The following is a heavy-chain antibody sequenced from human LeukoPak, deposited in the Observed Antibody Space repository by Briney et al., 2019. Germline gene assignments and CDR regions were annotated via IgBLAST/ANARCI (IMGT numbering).Heavy chain of an antibody. CDR1: GGSISGYY. CDR2: IYYSGST. V-gene: IGHV4-59*12. CDR3: AREDGPIDY. D-gene: IGHD5-24*01. Sequence: SETLSLTCTVSGGSISGYYWSWIRQPPGKGLGWIGYIYYSGSTNYNPSLRSRVTISVDTSKNQFSLKLSSVTAADTAVYYCAREDGPIDYWGQGTLVTVSS. J-gene: IGHJ4*02.